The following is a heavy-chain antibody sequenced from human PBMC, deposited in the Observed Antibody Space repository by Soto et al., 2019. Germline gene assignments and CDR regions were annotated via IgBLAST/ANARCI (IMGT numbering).Heavy chain of an antibody. CDR2: TYYSGST. CDR1: GGSMVSADYY. Sequence: QVQLQESGPGRLKSSETLYVTCTVSGGSMVSADYYWSWIRQPPGKGLEWIGYTYYSGSTSYNPSLKSRVTISADPSRNQFSLNLHSVTVADSAVFYCPRDTYSDYGWTCLDLWGQGTTVIVSS. V-gene: IGHV4-30-4*01. D-gene: IGHD3-16*01. CDR3: PRDTYSDYGWTCLDL. J-gene: IGHJ6*02.